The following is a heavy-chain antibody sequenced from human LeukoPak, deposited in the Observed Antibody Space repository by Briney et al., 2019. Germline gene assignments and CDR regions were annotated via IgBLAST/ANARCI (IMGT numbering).Heavy chain of an antibody. CDR1: SGSIRSGSYY. Sequence: SQTLSLTCTGSSGSIRSGSYYWSWIRQPAGKGLEWIGHIYTRGTTNYNPSVKSRVTVSLDTSKNQISLKLSSVTAADTAIYYCARVYTVMGATTVDHYHYYMDVWGKGTTVTVSS. D-gene: IGHD5-18*01. V-gene: IGHV4-61*09. CDR2: IYTRGTT. CDR3: ARVYTVMGATTVDHYHYYMDV. J-gene: IGHJ6*03.